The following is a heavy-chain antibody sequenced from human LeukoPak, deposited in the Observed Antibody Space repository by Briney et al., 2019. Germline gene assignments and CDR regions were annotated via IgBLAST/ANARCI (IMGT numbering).Heavy chain of an antibody. CDR1: GGSFSGYY. V-gene: IGHV4-34*01. J-gene: IGHJ4*02. CDR2: INHSGST. CDR3: ARGRTYYDFWSGYYMGRIIDY. D-gene: IGHD3-3*01. Sequence: SETLSLTCAVYGGSFSGYYWSWIRQPPGKGLEWIGEINHSGSTNYNPSLKSRVTISVDTSKNQFSLKLSSVTAADTAVYYCARGRTYYDFWSGYYMGRIIDYWGQGTLVTVSS.